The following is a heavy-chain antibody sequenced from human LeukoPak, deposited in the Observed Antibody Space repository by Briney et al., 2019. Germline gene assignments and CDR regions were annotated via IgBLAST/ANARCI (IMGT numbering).Heavy chain of an antibody. CDR3: AKGEGSGWNDEAFDI. CDR1: GFTFDDYA. V-gene: IGHV3-43*02. CDR2: ISGDGGST. D-gene: IGHD1-1*01. Sequence: GGSLRLSCAASGFTFDDYAMHWVRQAPGKGLEWVSLISGDGGSTYYADSVKGRFTISRDNSKNSLYLQMNSLRTEDTALYYCAKGEGSGWNDEAFDIWGQGTMVTVSS. J-gene: IGHJ3*02.